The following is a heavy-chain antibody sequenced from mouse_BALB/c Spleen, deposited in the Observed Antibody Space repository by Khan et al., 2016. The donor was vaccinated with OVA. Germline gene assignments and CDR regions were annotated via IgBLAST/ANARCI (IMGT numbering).Heavy chain of an antibody. CDR3: ARQPYYHYNVMDY. D-gene: IGHD2-10*01. J-gene: IGHJ4*01. V-gene: IGHV2-6-1*01. CDR2: IWSDGST. Sequence: QVQLKESGPGLVAPSQSLSITCTISGFSLTNYGVHWVRQPPGKGLEWLVVIWSDGSTTYNSALKSRMTISKENSKNQVFLKLNSLQTDDTAMYCCARQPYYHYNVMDYWGQGTSVTVSS. CDR1: GFSLTNYG.